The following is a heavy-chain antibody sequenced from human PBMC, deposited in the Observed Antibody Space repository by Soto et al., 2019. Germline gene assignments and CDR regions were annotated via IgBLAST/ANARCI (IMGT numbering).Heavy chain of an antibody. Sequence: GGSLRLSCAASGFTVSSNYMSWVRQAPGKGLEWVSVIYSGGSTYYADSVKGRFTISRDNSKNTLYLQMNSLRAEDTAVYYCARDRGGIGGYYHDAFDIWGQGTMVTVS. D-gene: IGHD3-22*01. CDR1: GFTVSSNY. CDR2: IYSGGST. CDR3: ARDRGGIGGYYHDAFDI. J-gene: IGHJ3*02. V-gene: IGHV3-53*01.